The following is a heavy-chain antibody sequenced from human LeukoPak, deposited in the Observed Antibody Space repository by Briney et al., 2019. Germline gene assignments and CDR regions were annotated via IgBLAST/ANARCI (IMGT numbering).Heavy chain of an antibody. CDR2: ISSSGSTI. CDR1: GFTFSDYY. Sequence: PGGSLRLSCAASGFTFSDYYMSWIRQAPGKGLEWVSYISSSGSTIYYADSVKGRFTISRDNAKNSLYLQMNSLRAEDTAVYYCARDLYYYDSSGYHPGAFDIWGQGTMVTVSS. CDR3: ARDLYYYDSSGYHPGAFDI. J-gene: IGHJ3*02. D-gene: IGHD3-22*01. V-gene: IGHV3-11*01.